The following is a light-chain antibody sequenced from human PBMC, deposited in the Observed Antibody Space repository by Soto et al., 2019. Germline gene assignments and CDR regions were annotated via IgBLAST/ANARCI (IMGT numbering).Light chain of an antibody. Sequence: EIVMTQSPATLSLSPAQTATLSGRATQSVYNNLAGYQKQPGQAPRLLIYGASTRATGIPARFSGSGSGTEFTLTISSLQSEDFAVYFCQQYNNWPPVTFGPGTKVYIK. J-gene: IGKJ3*01. V-gene: IGKV3-15*01. CDR3: QQYNNWPPVT. CDR2: GAS. CDR1: QSVYNN.